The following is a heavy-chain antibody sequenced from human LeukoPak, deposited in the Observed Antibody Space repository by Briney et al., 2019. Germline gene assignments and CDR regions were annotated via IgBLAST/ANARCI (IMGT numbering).Heavy chain of an antibody. Sequence: GGSLRLSCAASGFTVSSNYMSWVRQAPGKGLEWVSVIYSGGSTYYADSVKGRFTISRDNSKNTLYLQMNSLRAEDTAVYYCARKQPESCSGGSCYSYFQRWGQGTLVTVSS. CDR2: IYSGGST. D-gene: IGHD2-15*01. CDR1: GFTVSSNY. CDR3: ARKQPESCSGGSCYSYFQR. V-gene: IGHV3-53*01. J-gene: IGHJ1*01.